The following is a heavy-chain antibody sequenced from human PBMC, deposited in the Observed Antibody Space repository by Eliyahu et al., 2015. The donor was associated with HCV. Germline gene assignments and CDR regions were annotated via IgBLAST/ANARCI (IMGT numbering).Heavy chain of an antibody. D-gene: IGHD3-16*01. Sequence: QVQLVESGGGVVQPGRSLRLSCAASGFPFSXYGXHWVRQAPGKGLEWVAVISYDGSNKYYADSVKGRFTISRDNSKNTLYLQMNSLRAEDTAVYYCAKMETWGEPDKNPYRFDYWGQGTLVTVSS. CDR1: GFPFSXYG. V-gene: IGHV3-30*18. J-gene: IGHJ4*02. CDR3: AKMETWGEPDKNPYRFDY. CDR2: ISYDGSNK.